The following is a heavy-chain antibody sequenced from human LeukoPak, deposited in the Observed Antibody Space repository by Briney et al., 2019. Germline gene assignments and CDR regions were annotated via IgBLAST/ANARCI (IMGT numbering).Heavy chain of an antibody. D-gene: IGHD3-22*01. CDR1: GYTFTSYG. J-gene: IGHJ4*02. V-gene: IGHV1-18*01. CDR3: ARDLGEGSYDSSGPWVFFDY. Sequence: GASVKVSCKASGYTFTSYGISWVRQAPGQGLEWMGWISAYNGKINYAQKLQGRVTMTTDTSTSTAYMELRSLRSDDTAVYYCARDLGEGSYDSSGPWVFFDYWGQGTLVTVSS. CDR2: ISAYNGKI.